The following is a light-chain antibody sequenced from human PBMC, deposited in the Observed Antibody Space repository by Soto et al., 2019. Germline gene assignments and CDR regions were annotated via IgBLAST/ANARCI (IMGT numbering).Light chain of an antibody. CDR2: AAS. Sequence: IHMTHSPSSVSASVRDRVTITCRASQSISSYLNWYQQKPGKAPKLLIYAASSFQSGVPSRFSGGGSGTDFTLTISSLQPEDFATYYCQQSYSTPPTFCQGTNVDI. V-gene: IGKV1-39*01. J-gene: IGKJ1*01. CDR3: QQSYSTPPT. CDR1: QSISSY.